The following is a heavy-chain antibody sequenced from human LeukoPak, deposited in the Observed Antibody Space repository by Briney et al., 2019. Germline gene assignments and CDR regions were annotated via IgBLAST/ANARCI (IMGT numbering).Heavy chain of an antibody. CDR2: IYYIGNT. Sequence: PSETPSLTCIVSGGSIITTSSYWGWIRQPPGKGLEWIGSIYYIGNTYYNPSLKSRVTISVDTSKSQFSLKLRSVTAADTAVYYCARHGALHTWNDRWFDPWGQGTLVTVSS. V-gene: IGHV4-39*01. CDR1: GGSIITTSSY. D-gene: IGHD1-20*01. J-gene: IGHJ5*02. CDR3: ARHGALHTWNDRWFDP.